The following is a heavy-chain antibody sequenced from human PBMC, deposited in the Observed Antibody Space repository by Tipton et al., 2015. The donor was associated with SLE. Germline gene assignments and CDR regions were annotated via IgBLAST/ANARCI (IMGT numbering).Heavy chain of an antibody. Sequence: TLSLTCTVSGGSISSYYWSWIRQPPGKGLEWIGYIYYSGSTNYNPSLKSRVTISVDTSKNQFSLKLSSVTAADTAVYYCARHHYSNYFDYWGQGTLVTVSS. CDR3: ARHHYSNYFDY. D-gene: IGHD4-11*01. CDR1: GGSISSYY. V-gene: IGHV4-59*01. J-gene: IGHJ4*02. CDR2: IYYSGST.